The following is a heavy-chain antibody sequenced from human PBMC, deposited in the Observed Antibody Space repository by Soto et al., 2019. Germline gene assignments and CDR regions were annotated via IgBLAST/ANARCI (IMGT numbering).Heavy chain of an antibody. J-gene: IGHJ6*03. V-gene: IGHV3-33*01. Sequence: QVQLVESGGGVVQPGRSLRLSCAASEFTFSRHGMHWVRQAPGKGLQWVGVIWSDGSNEVYAHSVKGRFIISRDNSKNILYLQMNRLRAEDTAVYYCARERTFGDNKHNYMDVWGTGITVTVSS. D-gene: IGHD3-10*01. CDR2: IWSDGSNE. CDR1: EFTFSRHG. CDR3: ARERTFGDNKHNYMDV.